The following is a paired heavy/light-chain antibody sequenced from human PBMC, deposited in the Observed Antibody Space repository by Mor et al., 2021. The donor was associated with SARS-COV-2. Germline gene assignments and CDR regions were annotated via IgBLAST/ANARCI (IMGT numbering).Heavy chain of an antibody. D-gene: IGHD6-19*01. Sequence: QVKLVESGGGVVQPGSSLRLSCVASGFTFASYDMHWVRQAPGKVPEWLAILSLDQINKYYADSVRDRFSISGDHPKNTVYLQINSLRPEDTAVYYCVRGSWYGSEEDAHWGQGTLVTVSS. J-gene: IGHJ4*02. V-gene: IGHV3-30*03. CDR3: VRGSWYGSEEDAH. CDR2: LSLDQINK. CDR1: GFTFASYD.
Light chain of an antibody. Sequence: VVMTQSPLSLPVTLGQPASISCRSSQSLVYDDGDIFLNWFHQRPGQPPRRLIYKVSNRDSGVPDRFAGSGSGTDFTLTISRVEAEDVGVYYCMQGRYLPTFGQGTRVEIQ. V-gene: IGKV2-30*01. CDR2: KVS. CDR3: MQGRYLPT. J-gene: IGKJ1*01. CDR1: QSLVYDDGDIF.